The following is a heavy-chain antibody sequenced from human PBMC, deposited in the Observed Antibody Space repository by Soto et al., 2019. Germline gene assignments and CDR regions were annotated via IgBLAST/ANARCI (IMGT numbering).Heavy chain of an antibody. CDR3: AKNPGYYYDSTGYHFDY. Sequence: PGGSLRLSCAASGFTFSGSAMHWVRQASGKGLEWVGRIRSKANSYATAYAASVKGRFTISRDDSKNTLYLQMNSLRAEDTAVYYCAKNPGYYYDSTGYHFDYWGQGTLVTVSS. D-gene: IGHD3-22*01. CDR2: IRSKANSYAT. V-gene: IGHV3-73*01. J-gene: IGHJ4*02. CDR1: GFTFSGSA.